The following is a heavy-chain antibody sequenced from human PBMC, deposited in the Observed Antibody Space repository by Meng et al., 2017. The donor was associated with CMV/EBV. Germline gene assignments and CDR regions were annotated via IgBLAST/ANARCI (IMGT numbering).Heavy chain of an antibody. CDR1: GGSFSGYY. V-gene: IGHV4-34*01. CDR3: ARGRGSWYFVDY. D-gene: IGHD6-13*01. CDR2: INHSGST. J-gene: IGHJ4*02. Sequence: VQLQQWGAGRLKPSETLALACAVYGGSFSGYYWSWIRQPPGKGLEWIGEINHSGSTNYNPSLKSRVTISVDTSKNQFSLKLSSVTAADTAVYYCARGRGSWYFVDYWGQGTLVTVSS.